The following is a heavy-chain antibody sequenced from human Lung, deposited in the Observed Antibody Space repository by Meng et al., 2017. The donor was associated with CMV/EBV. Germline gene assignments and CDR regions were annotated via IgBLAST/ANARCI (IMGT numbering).Heavy chain of an antibody. CDR2: INPKTGGT. J-gene: IGHJ4*02. CDR1: GYTFTGYY. D-gene: IGHD1-14*01. CDR3: ARDRSVIITENFDF. V-gene: IGHV1-2*02. Sequence: AXVXVSXXASGYTFTGYYMYWVRQAPGQGLEWMGWINPKTGGTRYAQKFQGRVSMTRDTSISTAYMELSRLRSDDTAVYYCARDRSVIITENFDFWGQGTLVXVSS.